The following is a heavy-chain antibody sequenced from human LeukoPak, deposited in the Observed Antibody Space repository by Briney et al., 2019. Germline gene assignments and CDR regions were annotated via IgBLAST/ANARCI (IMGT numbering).Heavy chain of an antibody. D-gene: IGHD3-10*01. V-gene: IGHV1-18*01. CDR1: GYTFTSYG. J-gene: IGHJ4*02. CDR3: ARDRASAVWFGELIDY. Sequence: ASVTVSFKASGYTFTSYGISWVRQAPGQGLEWMGWISAYNGNTNYAQKLQGRVTMTTDTSTSTAYMELRSLRSDDTAVYYCARDRASAVWFGELIDYWGQGTLVTVSS. CDR2: ISAYNGNT.